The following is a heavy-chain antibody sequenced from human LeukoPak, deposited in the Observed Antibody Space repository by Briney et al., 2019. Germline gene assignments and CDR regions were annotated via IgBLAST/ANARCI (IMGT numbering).Heavy chain of an antibody. V-gene: IGHV6-1*01. J-gene: IGHJ6*02. CDR2: TYYRSKWYN. CDR3: ARDLFCGSCYLLSYYGMDV. D-gene: IGHD2-15*01. CDR1: GDSFSSNSAA. Sequence: SQTLSLTCALSGDSFSSNSAAWNWLRQSPSRGLEWLGRTYYRSKWYNDYAVSVKIRITINPDTSKNQYSLQLNSVTPEDTAVYYCARDLFCGSCYLLSYYGMDVWGQGTTVTVSS.